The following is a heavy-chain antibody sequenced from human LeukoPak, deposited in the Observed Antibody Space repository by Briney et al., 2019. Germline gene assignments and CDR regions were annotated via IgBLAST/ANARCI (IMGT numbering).Heavy chain of an antibody. CDR2: IYTSGST. CDR1: GGSIISYY. D-gene: IGHD3-22*01. Sequence: KPSETLSLTGTVSGGSIISYYWSWIRQPAGKGLEWIGRIYTSGSTNYNPSLKSRVTMSVDTSKNQFSLKLSSVTAADTAVYYCARATGYNSSGYYYYYYMDVWGKGTTVTISS. CDR3: ARATGYNSSGYYYYYYMDV. J-gene: IGHJ6*03. V-gene: IGHV4-4*07.